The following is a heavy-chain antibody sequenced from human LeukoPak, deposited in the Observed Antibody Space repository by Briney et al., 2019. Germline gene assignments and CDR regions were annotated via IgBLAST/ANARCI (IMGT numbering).Heavy chain of an antibody. CDR2: IKQDGSEK. CDR3: ARSGGCVDY. D-gene: IGHD4-23*01. J-gene: IGHJ4*02. CDR1: GFTFSSYW. Sequence: GGSLRLSCAASGFTFSSYWMSWVRQAPGKGLKWVANIKQDGSEKHYVDSVKGRFTISRDNAKNSLYLQMNSLGAEDTAVYYCARSGGCVDYWGQGTLVTASS. V-gene: IGHV3-7*01.